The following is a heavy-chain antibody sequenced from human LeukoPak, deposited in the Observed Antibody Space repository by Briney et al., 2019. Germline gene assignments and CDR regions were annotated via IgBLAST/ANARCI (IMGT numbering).Heavy chain of an antibody. CDR2: IKGDASES. Sequence: GGSLRLSCAASGFSFSSYWMGWIRQAPGRGLEWVANIKGDASESYYVASVRGRFSISRDRSRNSVYLQMNSLRVEDTAVYYCVREGGPYYFDWWGQGAQVTVS. V-gene: IGHV3-7*01. CDR3: VREGGPYYFDW. D-gene: IGHD3-16*01. CDR1: GFSFSSYW. J-gene: IGHJ4*02.